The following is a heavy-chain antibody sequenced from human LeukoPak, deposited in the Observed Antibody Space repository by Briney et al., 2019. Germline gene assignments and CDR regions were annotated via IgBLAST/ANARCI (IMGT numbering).Heavy chain of an antibody. D-gene: IGHD2-2*01. Sequence: ASVNVSCKASGYTFTSYAMNWVRQAPGQGLEWMGWINTNTGNPTYAQGFTGRFVFSLDTSVSTAYLRISSLKAEDTAVYYCARDPCSSTSCHDAFDIWGQGTMVTVSS. V-gene: IGHV7-4-1*02. CDR2: INTNTGNP. CDR1: GYTFTSYA. CDR3: ARDPCSSTSCHDAFDI. J-gene: IGHJ3*02.